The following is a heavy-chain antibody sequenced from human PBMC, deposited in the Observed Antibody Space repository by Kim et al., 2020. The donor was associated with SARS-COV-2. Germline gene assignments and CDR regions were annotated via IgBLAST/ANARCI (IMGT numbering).Heavy chain of an antibody. CDR1: GFTFSSYA. CDR3: ANPVCFFFVFHAFDF. J-gene: IGHJ3*01. D-gene: IGHD3-16*01. V-gene: IGHV3-23*01. Sequence: GGSLRLSCAASGFTFSSYAMSWVRQAPGKVLEWFSAFSGSGVSSYYAYSVMGRFTFSTDNSKYPLYLQFYFLLAEVSAVFFFANPVCFFFVFHAFDFW. CDR2: FSGSGVSS.